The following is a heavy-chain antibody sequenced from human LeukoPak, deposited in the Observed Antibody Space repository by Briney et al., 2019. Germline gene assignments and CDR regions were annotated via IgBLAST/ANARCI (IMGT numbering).Heavy chain of an antibody. CDR3: AKAQTRSPYVFDY. CDR1: GFTFSNYG. J-gene: IGHJ4*02. V-gene: IGHV3-30*18. CDR2: ISYDGNNE. Sequence: GGSLRLSCAASGFTFSNYGMHWVRQAPGKGLEWVAVISYDGNNEYYADSVKGRFTISRDNSKNTLYLQVNSLRAEDTAVYYCAKAQTRSPYVFDYGARETLVTVPS. D-gene: IGHD3-10*02.